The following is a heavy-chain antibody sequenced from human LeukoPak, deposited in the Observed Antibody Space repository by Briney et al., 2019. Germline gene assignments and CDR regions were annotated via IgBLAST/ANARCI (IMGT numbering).Heavy chain of an antibody. D-gene: IGHD6-13*01. Sequence: GGSLRLFCAASGFTFSSYEMDWVRQAPGKGLEWVSYISSSGSTIYYADSVKGRFTISRDNAKNSLYLQMNSLRAEDTAVYYCAKGGIARWFDPWGQGTLVTVSS. V-gene: IGHV3-48*03. CDR3: AKGGIARWFDP. CDR1: GFTFSSYE. J-gene: IGHJ5*02. CDR2: ISSSGSTI.